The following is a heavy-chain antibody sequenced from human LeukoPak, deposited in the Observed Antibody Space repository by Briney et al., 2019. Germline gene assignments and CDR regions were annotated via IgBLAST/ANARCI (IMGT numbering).Heavy chain of an antibody. J-gene: IGHJ4*02. CDR2: ISSSGSTI. D-gene: IGHD6-19*01. Sequence: GGSLRLSCAASGFTFSNYEMNWVRQAPGKGQEWVSYISSSGSTIYYADSVKGRFTISRDNAKNSLYLQMNSLRAEDTAVYYCARDLLIAVCLHYFDYWGQGTLVTVSS. CDR3: ARDLLIAVCLHYFDY. CDR1: GFTFSNYE. V-gene: IGHV3-48*03.